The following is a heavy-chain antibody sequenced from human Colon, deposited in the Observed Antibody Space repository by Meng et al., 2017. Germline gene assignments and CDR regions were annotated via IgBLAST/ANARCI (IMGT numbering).Heavy chain of an antibody. Sequence: HVQLQESGPGLVRPSETLSLTCTVSGASVSDTNYAWSWIRQPPGKGLEWIGYGSTNHNPSLKSRVTISLDTSNNQFSLKLTAMTAADAAIYFCARDNLLTSGSRFCFDYWGQGALVTVSS. V-gene: IGHV4-61*01. J-gene: IGHJ4*02. CDR1: GASVSDTNYA. CDR2: GST. CDR3: ARDNLLTSGSRFCFDY. D-gene: IGHD6-19*01.